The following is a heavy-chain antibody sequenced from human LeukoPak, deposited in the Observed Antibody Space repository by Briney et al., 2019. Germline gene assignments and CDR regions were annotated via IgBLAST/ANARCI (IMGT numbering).Heavy chain of an antibody. CDR2: ISSSSSYT. CDR1: GFTFSSYA. Sequence: AGGSLRLSCAASGFTFSSYAMGWVRQAPGKGLEWVSYISSSSSYTNYADSVKGRFTISRDNAKNSLYLQMNSLRAEDTAVYYCARSMTTVTTIDYWGQGTLVTVSS. CDR3: ARSMTTVTTIDY. V-gene: IGHV3-21*05. D-gene: IGHD4-17*01. J-gene: IGHJ4*02.